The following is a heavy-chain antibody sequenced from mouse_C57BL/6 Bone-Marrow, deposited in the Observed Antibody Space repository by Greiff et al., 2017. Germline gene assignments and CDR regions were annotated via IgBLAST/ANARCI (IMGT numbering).Heavy chain of an antibody. J-gene: IGHJ2*01. V-gene: IGHV1-50*01. D-gene: IGHD6-1*01. CDR2: IDPSDSYT. CDR3: ARVGQPDYFDY. CDR1: GFTFTSYW. Sequence: VQLKQPGAELVKPGASVKLSCTASGFTFTSYWMQWVKQRPGQGLEWIGEIDPSDSYTNYNQKFKGKATLTVDTSSSTAYMQLSSLTSEDTAVYYCARVGQPDYFDYWGQGTTLTVSS.